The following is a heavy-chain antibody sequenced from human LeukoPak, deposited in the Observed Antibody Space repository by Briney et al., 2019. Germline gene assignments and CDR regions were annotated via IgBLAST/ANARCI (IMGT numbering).Heavy chain of an antibody. Sequence: GGSLRLSCAASGFTFSSYAMSWVRQAPGKGLEWVSAISGSGGSTYYADPVKGRFTISRDNSKNTLYLQMNSLRAEDTAVYYCAKDLDYYGSGSYGYWGQGTLVTVSS. J-gene: IGHJ4*02. CDR2: ISGSGGST. V-gene: IGHV3-23*01. CDR1: GFTFSSYA. D-gene: IGHD3-10*01. CDR3: AKDLDYYGSGSYGY.